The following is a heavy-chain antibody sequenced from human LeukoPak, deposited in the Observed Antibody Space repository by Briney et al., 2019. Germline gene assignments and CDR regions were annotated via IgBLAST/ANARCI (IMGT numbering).Heavy chain of an antibody. V-gene: IGHV1-18*04. CDR3: AGGGRTTALDY. Sequence: GASVKVFCKASGYTFTSYCISCGLHAPGQGLEGVGCISDENGNTKHAQTIGGRVTTRRDTSTSTDYMEQRSLSSDDTAVYYCAGGGRTTALDYWGQGTLVTVSS. J-gene: IGHJ4*02. D-gene: IGHD2/OR15-2a*01. CDR1: GYTFTSYC. CDR2: ISDENGNT.